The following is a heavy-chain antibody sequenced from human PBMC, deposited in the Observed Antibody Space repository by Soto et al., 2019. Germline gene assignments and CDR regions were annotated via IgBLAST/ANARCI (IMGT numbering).Heavy chain of an antibody. D-gene: IGHD3-3*01. CDR3: ARDYSPAFTYYDFYRMGMGV. V-gene: IGHV1-18*01. J-gene: IGHJ6*02. Sequence: GASVKVSCKASGYTFTSYGISWVRQAPGQGLEWMGWISAYNGNTNYAQKLQGRVTMTTDTSTSTAYMELRSLRSDDTAVYYCARDYSPAFTYYDFYRMGMGVWGQGTTVTVSS. CDR1: GYTFTSYG. CDR2: ISAYNGNT.